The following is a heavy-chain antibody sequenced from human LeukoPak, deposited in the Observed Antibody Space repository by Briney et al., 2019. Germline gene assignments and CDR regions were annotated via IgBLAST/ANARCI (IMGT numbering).Heavy chain of an antibody. CDR1: VGSISSGGYS. D-gene: IGHD3-9*01. Sequence: PSETLSLTCAVSVGSISSGGYSGSRISQPPGKGMDWLGYLYHNGSTYYNPPLNSRVTISVDRSKNQFSLKLSSVTAADTAVYYCARGRGLGHYDILTGYYRSNYFDYWGQGTLVTVSS. CDR3: ARGRGLGHYDILTGYYRSNYFDY. CDR2: LYHNGST. V-gene: IGHV4-30-2*01. J-gene: IGHJ4*02.